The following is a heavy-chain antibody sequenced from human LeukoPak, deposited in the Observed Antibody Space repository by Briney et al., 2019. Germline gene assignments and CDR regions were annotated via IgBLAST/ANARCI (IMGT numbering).Heavy chain of an antibody. V-gene: IGHV3-30-3*01. CDR3: ARDQYSSSPYYYYGMDV. CDR2: ISYDGSNK. D-gene: IGHD6-6*01. Sequence: GGSLRLSCAASGFTFSSYAMHWVRQAPGKGLEWVAVISYDGSNKYYADSVKGRFTISRDNSKNTLCLQMNSLRAEDTAVYYCARDQYSSSPYYYYGMDVWGQGTTVTVSS. CDR1: GFTFSSYA. J-gene: IGHJ6*02.